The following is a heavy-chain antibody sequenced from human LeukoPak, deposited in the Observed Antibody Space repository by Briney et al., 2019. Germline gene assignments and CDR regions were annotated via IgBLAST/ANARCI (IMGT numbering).Heavy chain of an antibody. Sequence: PGGSLRLSCAASGFTFSDYAIHWVRQAPGKGLEWVAVLSYGGTNKYYADSVKGRFTISRDNSKNTMFLQMNSLRAEDTAVYYCAREFKPYDFWTGYKRGPFDIWGQGTVATVSS. V-gene: IGHV3-30-3*01. D-gene: IGHD3-3*01. CDR1: GFTFSDYA. CDR3: AREFKPYDFWTGYKRGPFDI. CDR2: LSYGGTNK. J-gene: IGHJ3*02.